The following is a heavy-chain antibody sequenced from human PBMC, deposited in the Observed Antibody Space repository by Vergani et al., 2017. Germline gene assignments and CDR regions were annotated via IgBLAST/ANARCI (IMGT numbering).Heavy chain of an antibody. CDR3: AKDFDGGPMAIFGVVSGWFDP. CDR1: GFTFSTYD. V-gene: IGHV3-13*01. CDR2: IGTAGDT. J-gene: IGHJ5*02. D-gene: IGHD3-3*01. Sequence: EVQLVESGGGLVQPGGSLRLSCAASGFTFSTYDMHWVRQATGKGLEWVSAIGTAGDTYYPGSVKGRFTISRENAKNSLYLQMNGLRAGDTAVYYCAKDFDGGPMAIFGVVSGWFDPWGQGTLVTVSS.